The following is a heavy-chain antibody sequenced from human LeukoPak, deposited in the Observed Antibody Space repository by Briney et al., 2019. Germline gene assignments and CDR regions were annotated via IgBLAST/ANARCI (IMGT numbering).Heavy chain of an antibody. Sequence: SETLSLTCTVSGGSISSYYWSWIRQPPGKGLEWIGYIYFSGSTKYKPSLKSRVTISVDTSKNQFSLKLSSVTAADTAVYYCARGRFLDAFDIWGQGTMVTVSS. J-gene: IGHJ3*02. D-gene: IGHD3-3*01. CDR3: ARGRFLDAFDI. CDR2: IYFSGST. V-gene: IGHV4-59*01. CDR1: GGSISSYY.